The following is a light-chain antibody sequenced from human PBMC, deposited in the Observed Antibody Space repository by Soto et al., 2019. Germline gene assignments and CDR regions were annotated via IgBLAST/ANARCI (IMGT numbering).Light chain of an antibody. CDR2: EVN. V-gene: IGLV2-14*01. Sequence: QSALTQPASLSGSPGQSITISCTGTSSDIGAYYYVSWFQQHPGKAPKLMISEVNNRPSGVSNRFTGSKSSNTAYLTISGLQVEDQAVYFCFSFTSTSTHGFGTGTKATVL. CDR1: SSDIGAYYY. J-gene: IGLJ1*01. CDR3: FSFTSTSTHG.